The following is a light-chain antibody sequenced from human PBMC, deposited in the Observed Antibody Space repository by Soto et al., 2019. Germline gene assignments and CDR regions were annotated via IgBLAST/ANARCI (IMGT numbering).Light chain of an antibody. V-gene: IGKV1-33*01. CDR3: QQYDSLPLS. J-gene: IGKJ3*01. Sequence: IQMTQSPSSRAASVGDRGTITCQASQDISNYLNWYQQKPGKAPKLLIYDTSTLEPGVPSRFSGSGTATDFTLTISSLQPEDIATYYCQQYDSLPLSCGPGNKGDIK. CDR1: QDISNY. CDR2: DTS.